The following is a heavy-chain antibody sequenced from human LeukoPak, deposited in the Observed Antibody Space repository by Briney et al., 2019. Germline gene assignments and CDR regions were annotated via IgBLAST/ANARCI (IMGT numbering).Heavy chain of an antibody. CDR2: IQYDGSET. V-gene: IGHV3-30*02. CDR3: AKNRGYTYGYDAFDI. Sequence: GGSLRLSCTASGFTFSSFGIHWVRQAPGKGLEWVSFIQYDGSETYYADSVKGRFTISRDNSINTLFLQMNSLRTEDTAVYYCAKNRGYTYGYDAFDIWGQGTMVTVPS. J-gene: IGHJ3*02. CDR1: GFTFSSFG. D-gene: IGHD5-18*01.